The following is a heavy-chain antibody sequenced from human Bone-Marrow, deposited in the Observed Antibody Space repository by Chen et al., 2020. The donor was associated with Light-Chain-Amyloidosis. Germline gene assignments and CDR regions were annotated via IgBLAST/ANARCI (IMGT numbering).Heavy chain of an antibody. CDR2: INHSGST. J-gene: IGHJ4*02. CDR3: ARGRGGGWGSYYD. D-gene: IGHD1-26*01. CDR1: GGSFSGYY. V-gene: IGHV4-34*01. Sequence: QVQLQQWGAGLLKPSETLSLTGAVYGGSFSGYYWSWIRQPPGKGLEWIGEINHSGSTNYNPSLKSRLTISVDTSKKQLSLKLSSVTAADTAVYYCARGRGGGWGSYYDWGQGTLVTVSS.